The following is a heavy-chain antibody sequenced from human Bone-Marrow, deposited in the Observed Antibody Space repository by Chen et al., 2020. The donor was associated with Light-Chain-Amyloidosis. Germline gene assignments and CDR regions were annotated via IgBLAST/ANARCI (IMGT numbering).Heavy chain of an antibody. Sequence: EVQLEQSGPEVKKPGESLKISCKGSGYTFPNYWIGWVRQMPGKGLEWMGVIYPDDSDARYSPSFEGQVTISADKSITTAYLQWRRLKASDTAMYYCAGRRDGYNFDYWGQGTLVTVSS. CDR1: GYTFPNYW. CDR2: IYPDDSDA. V-gene: IGHV5-51*01. D-gene: IGHD5-12*01. J-gene: IGHJ4*02. CDR3: AGRRDGYNFDY.